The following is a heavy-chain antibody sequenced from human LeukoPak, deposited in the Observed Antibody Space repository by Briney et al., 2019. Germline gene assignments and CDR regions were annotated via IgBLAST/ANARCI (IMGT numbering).Heavy chain of an antibody. CDR2: INAGNGNT. J-gene: IGHJ5*02. Sequence: ASVKVSCKASGGTFSSYAISWVRQAPGQRLEWIGWINAGNGNTKYSQKFQGRVTITRDTSASTAYMELSSLRSEDTAVYYCARPYYYGSGSYYHWGQGTLVTVSS. CDR3: ARPYYYGSGSYYH. V-gene: IGHV1-3*01. CDR1: GGTFSSYA. D-gene: IGHD3-10*01.